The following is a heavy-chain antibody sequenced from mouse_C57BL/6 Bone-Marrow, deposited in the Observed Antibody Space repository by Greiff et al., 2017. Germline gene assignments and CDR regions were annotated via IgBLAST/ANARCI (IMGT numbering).Heavy chain of an antibody. D-gene: IGHD2-12*01. Sequence: QVQLQQPGAELVKPGASVKLSCKASGYTFTSYWMHWVKQRPGQGLEWIGMIHPNSGSTNYNEKFKSKATLTVDKSSSTAYRQLSSLTSEDSAVYYCARAYYKGEDYWGQGTSVTVSS. V-gene: IGHV1-64*01. CDR3: ARAYYKGEDY. CDR2: IHPNSGST. J-gene: IGHJ4*01. CDR1: GYTFTSYW.